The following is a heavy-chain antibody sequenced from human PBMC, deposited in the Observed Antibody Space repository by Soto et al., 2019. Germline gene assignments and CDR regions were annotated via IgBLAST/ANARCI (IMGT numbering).Heavy chain of an antibody. CDR3: ARNPYDILTGYSYYYYYGMDV. D-gene: IGHD3-9*01. V-gene: IGHV1-69*13. CDR2: IIPIFGTA. J-gene: IGHJ6*02. Sequence: SVKVSCQASGGTFSSYAISWVRQAPGQGLEWMGGIIPIFGTANYAQKFQGRVTITADESTSTAYMELSSLRSEDTAVYYCARNPYDILTGYSYYYYYGMDVWGQGTTVTVSS. CDR1: GGTFSSYA.